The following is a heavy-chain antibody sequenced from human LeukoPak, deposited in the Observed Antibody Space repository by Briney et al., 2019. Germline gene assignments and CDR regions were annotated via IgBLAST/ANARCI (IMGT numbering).Heavy chain of an antibody. CDR3: ARALTGTNWFDP. CDR1: GGSISGYY. V-gene: IGHV4-59*01. J-gene: IGHJ5*02. CDR2: IFYSGTT. D-gene: IGHD1-7*01. Sequence: SETLSLTCTVSGGSISGYYWGWIRQPPGKGLEYVGFIFYSGTTNYNPSLKSRVTISVDTSKNQFSLKLSSVTAADTAVYYCARALTGTNWFDPWGQGTLVTVSS.